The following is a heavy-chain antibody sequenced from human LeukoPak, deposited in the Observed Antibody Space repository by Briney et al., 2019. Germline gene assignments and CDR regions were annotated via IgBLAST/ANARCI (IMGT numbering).Heavy chain of an antibody. CDR1: GYTFTSNG. CDR3: ARGYDTGPYYDFWSGPNDAFDI. Sequence: GASVKVSCKASGYTFTSNGISWVRQAPGQGLEWMGWISAYNGNTNYAQKLQGRVTMTTDTSTSTAYMELRSLRSDDTAVYYCARGYDTGPYYDFWSGPNDAFDIWGQGTMVTVSS. V-gene: IGHV1-18*01. J-gene: IGHJ3*02. CDR2: ISAYNGNT. D-gene: IGHD3-3*01.